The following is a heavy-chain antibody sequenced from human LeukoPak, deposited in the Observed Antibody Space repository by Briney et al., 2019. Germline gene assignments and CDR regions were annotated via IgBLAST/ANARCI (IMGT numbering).Heavy chain of an antibody. D-gene: IGHD5-24*01. CDR2: IIPIFGTA. CDR1: GGTFSSYA. V-gene: IGHV1-69*05. J-gene: IGHJ4*02. Sequence: SVKVSCKASGGTFSSYAISWVRQAPGQGLEWMGGIIPIFGTANYAQKFQGRVTITTDESTSTAYMELSSLRSEDTAVYYCARDRDGYSPYFDYWGQGTLFTVSS. CDR3: ARDRDGYSPYFDY.